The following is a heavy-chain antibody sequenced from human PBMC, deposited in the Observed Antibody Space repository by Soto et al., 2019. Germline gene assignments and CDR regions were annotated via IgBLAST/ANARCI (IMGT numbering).Heavy chain of an antibody. V-gene: IGHV3-7*01. CDR2: IKQDGSEK. CDR3: ARGPN. Sequence: GGSLRLSCAASGFTFSTNWMSWVRQPPGKGLEWVATIKQDGSEKYYVDAVKGRFTISRDNAKNSLYLQMNSLRAEDTAVFYCARGPNWGQGTLVTVSS. CDR1: GFTFSTNW. J-gene: IGHJ4*02.